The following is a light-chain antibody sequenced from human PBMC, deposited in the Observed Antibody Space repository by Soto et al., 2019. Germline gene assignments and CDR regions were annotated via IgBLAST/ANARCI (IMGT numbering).Light chain of an antibody. CDR3: QQYGGSPWT. CDR2: RAS. CDR1: QSVSSSY. V-gene: IGKV3-20*01. J-gene: IGKJ1*01. Sequence: EILLTQSPGTLSLSPGERATLSCRASQSVSSSYLAWYQQKPGQAPRLLIFRASIRATGIPDRFSGSGSGTDFTLTITRLEPEEFAVYYCQQYGGSPWTLGRGTKVDIK.